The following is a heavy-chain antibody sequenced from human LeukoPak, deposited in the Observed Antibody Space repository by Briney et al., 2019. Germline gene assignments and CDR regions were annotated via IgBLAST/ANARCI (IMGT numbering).Heavy chain of an antibody. D-gene: IGHD3-16*01. V-gene: IGHV5-51*01. CDR2: IYPADSDT. CDR1: GYNFTNYW. CDR3: ARHALGGSYHQNDY. J-gene: IGHJ4*02. Sequence: GESLKISCKASGYNFTNYWIAWVRQMPGKGLEWMGIIYPADSDTTYSPSFQGLVTISADKSIRTAYLEWSSLKASDTAMYYCARHALGGSYHQNDYWGQGTLVTVSS.